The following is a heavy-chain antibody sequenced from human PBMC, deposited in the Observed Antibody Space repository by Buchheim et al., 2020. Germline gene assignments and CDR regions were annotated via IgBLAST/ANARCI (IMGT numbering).Heavy chain of an antibody. Sequence: QVQLQESGPGLVKPSETLSLTCTVSGGSISSYYWSWIRQPPGKGLEWIGYIYSSGTTSYNPSLRSRVTISVDTSNNQFSLTLRSVTAADTAVYYCARQEVRYYAIHFDYWGQGNL. CDR3: ARQEVRYYAIHFDY. CDR2: IYSSGTT. D-gene: IGHD3-3*01. V-gene: IGHV4-59*01. CDR1: GGSISSYY. J-gene: IGHJ4*02.